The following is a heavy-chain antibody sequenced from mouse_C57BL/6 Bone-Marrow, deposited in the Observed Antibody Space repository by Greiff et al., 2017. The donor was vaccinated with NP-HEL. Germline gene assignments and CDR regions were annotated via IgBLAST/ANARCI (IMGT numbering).Heavy chain of an antibody. Sequence: QVQLQQPGAELVKPGASVKLSCKASGYTFTSYWMQWVKQRPGQGLEWIGEIDPSDIYTTYNPKFKGKATLTVETSSSTAYMQLSSLTSEDSAVDYCARKSPWYFDVWGTGTTVTVSS. CDR1: GYTFTSYW. CDR3: ARKSPWYFDV. CDR2: IDPSDIYT. J-gene: IGHJ1*03. V-gene: IGHV1-50*01.